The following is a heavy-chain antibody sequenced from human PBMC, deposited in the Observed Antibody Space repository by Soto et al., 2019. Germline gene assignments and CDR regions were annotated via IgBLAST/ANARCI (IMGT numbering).Heavy chain of an antibody. D-gene: IGHD6-25*01. CDR2: IYYSGST. CDR1: GGSISSSSYY. Sequence: SETLSLTCTVSGGSISSSSYYWGWIRQPPGKGLEWIGSIYYSGSTYYNPSLKSRVTISVDTSKNQFSLKLSSVTAADTAVYYCARHQGQRLPGWFDPWGQGTLVTVSS. V-gene: IGHV4-39*01. CDR3: ARHQGQRLPGWFDP. J-gene: IGHJ5*02.